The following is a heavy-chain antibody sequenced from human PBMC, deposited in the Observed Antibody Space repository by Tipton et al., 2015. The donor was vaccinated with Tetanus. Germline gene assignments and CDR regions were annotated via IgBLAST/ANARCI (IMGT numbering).Heavy chain of an antibody. CDR3: ARATSTGPAYNWFDP. D-gene: IGHD2-8*02. CDR1: GGSISGSSYY. V-gene: IGHV4-39*07. CDR2: IYYSGSS. Sequence: TLSPTCTVSGGSISGSSYYWGWIRQPPGKGLEWIGSIYYSGSSYYNPTLKSRVTISIDRSKNQLSLKLTSVTAADTAVYYCARATSTGPAYNWFDPWGQGTLVTVSS. J-gene: IGHJ5*02.